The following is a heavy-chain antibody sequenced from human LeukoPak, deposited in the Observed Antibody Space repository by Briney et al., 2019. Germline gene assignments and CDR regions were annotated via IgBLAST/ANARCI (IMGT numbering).Heavy chain of an antibody. CDR1: GFTFSNAW. D-gene: IGHD3-10*01. CDR2: IRQDGSEK. J-gene: IGHJ4*02. CDR3: ARLSAMVRGPEDIFYFEY. V-gene: IGHV3-7*01. Sequence: PGGSLRLSCAASGFTFSNAWMSWVRQAPGKGLEWVANIRQDGSEKYYADSVKGRFTISRDIAKQSVFLQMNSLRAEDTALYYCARLSAMVRGPEDIFYFEYWGLGTLVTVSS.